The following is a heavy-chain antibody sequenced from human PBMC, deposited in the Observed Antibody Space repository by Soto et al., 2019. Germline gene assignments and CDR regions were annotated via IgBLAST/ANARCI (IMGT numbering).Heavy chain of an antibody. CDR1: GFTFRSSG. J-gene: IGHJ6*02. V-gene: IGHV3-74*01. CDR2: INGDASSA. CDR3: ARGIQYRYGMDV. D-gene: IGHD4-4*01. Sequence: GGSLSLSCAASGFTFRSSGMHWVRQAPGKGLVWVSRINGDASSAFYADSLKGRFTISRDNAKNTVYLQLNGLGAEDTAVYFCARGIQYRYGMDVWGQGTTVTVSS.